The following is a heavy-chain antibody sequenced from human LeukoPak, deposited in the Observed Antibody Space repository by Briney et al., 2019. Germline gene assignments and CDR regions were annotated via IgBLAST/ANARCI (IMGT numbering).Heavy chain of an antibody. J-gene: IGHJ4*02. CDR1: GYTFTGYY. V-gene: IGHV1-2*02. Sequence: ASVKVSCKASGYTFTGYYMHWVRQAPGQGLEWMGWINPNSGGTNYAQKFQGRVTMTRDTSISTAYMELSRLRSDDTAVYYCARGQGYSSGWPYYFGYWGQGTLVTVSS. CDR2: INPNSGGT. CDR3: ARGQGYSSGWPYYFGY. D-gene: IGHD6-19*01.